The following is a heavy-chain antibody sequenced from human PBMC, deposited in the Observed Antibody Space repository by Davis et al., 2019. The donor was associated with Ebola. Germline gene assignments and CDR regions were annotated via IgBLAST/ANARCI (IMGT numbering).Heavy chain of an antibody. V-gene: IGHV3-33*01. J-gene: IGHJ4*02. CDR1: GFVFSHYG. CDR2: IWFDETQE. Sequence: GESLKISCTASGFVFSHYGMHWVRQAPGKGLEWVAVIWFDETQEFYVESVRGRFTISRDNAKNSLYLQMNSLRAEDTAVYYCARGAVLAYSSSWYGDYWGQGTLVTVSS. CDR3: ARGAVLAYSSSWYGDY. D-gene: IGHD6-13*01.